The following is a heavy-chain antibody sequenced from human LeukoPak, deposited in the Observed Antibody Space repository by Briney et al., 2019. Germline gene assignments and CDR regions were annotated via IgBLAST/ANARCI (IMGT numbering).Heavy chain of an antibody. J-gene: IGHJ4*02. CDR1: GFTFGNFW. CDR2: TYYTGST. CDR3: ASRKLGNDY. V-gene: IGHV4-59*01. D-gene: IGHD7-27*01. Sequence: PGGSLRLSCAASGFTFGNFWMSWVRQSPGKGLEWIGYTYYTGSTSYNPSLRSRVTMSADTSKNQFSLKLSSVTAADTAVYYCASRKLGNDYWGQGTLVTVSS.